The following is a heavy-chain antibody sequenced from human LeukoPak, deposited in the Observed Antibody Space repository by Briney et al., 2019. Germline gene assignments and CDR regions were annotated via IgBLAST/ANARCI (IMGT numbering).Heavy chain of an antibody. D-gene: IGHD2-8*01. V-gene: IGHV3-7*01. CDR1: GFTFSDYY. CDR3: ARVYPITRFDP. CDR2: IKQDGSEK. J-gene: IGHJ5*02. Sequence: GGSLRLSCTASGFTFSDYYMNWIRQAPGKGLEWVANIKQDGSEKYYVDSVKGRFTISRDNAKNSLYLQMNSLRAEDTAVYYCARVYPITRFDPWGQGTLVTVSS.